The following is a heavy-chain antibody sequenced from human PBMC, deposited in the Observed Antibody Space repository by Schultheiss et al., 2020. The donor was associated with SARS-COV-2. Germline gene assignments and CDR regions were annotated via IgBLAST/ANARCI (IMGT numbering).Heavy chain of an antibody. Sequence: GESLKISCAASGFTFSSYGMHWVRQAPGKGLEWVAVIWYDGSNKYYADSVKGRFTISRDNSKNTLYLQMNSLRAEDTAVYYCARGVQLWNYYFDYWGQGTLVTVSS. CDR1: GFTFSSYG. CDR3: ARGVQLWNYYFDY. CDR2: IWYDGSNK. V-gene: IGHV3-33*08. J-gene: IGHJ4*02. D-gene: IGHD5-18*01.